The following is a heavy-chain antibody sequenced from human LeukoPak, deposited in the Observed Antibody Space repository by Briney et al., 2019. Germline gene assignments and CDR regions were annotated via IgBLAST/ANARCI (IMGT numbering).Heavy chain of an antibody. V-gene: IGHV3-9*01. CDR2: ISWNSGSI. CDR1: GLSFSRHW. J-gene: IGHJ4*02. Sequence: GGSLRLSCAASGLSFSRHWMHWVRQAPGKGLEWVSGISWNSGSIGYADSVKGRFTISRDNAKNSLYLQMNSLRAEDTALYYCAKSDFWGQGTLVTVSS. CDR3: AKSDF.